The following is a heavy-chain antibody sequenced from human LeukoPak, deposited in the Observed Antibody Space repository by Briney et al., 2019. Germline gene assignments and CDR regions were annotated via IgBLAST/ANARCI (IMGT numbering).Heavy chain of an antibody. CDR1: GFTFSDYY. J-gene: IGHJ6*02. CDR3: ARNGVAGTYYGMDV. V-gene: IGHV3-11*01. D-gene: IGHD6-19*01. CDR2: ISNSGSTI. Sequence: GGSLRLSCAASGFTFSDYYMSWIRQAPGKGLEWVSYISNSGSTIYYADSVKGRFTISRDNAKNSLYLQMNSLRAEDTAVYYCARNGVAGTYYGMDVWGQGTTVTVSS.